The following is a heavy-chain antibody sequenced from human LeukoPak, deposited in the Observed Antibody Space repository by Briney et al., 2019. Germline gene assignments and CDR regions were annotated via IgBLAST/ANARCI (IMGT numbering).Heavy chain of an antibody. CDR3: AVMGATSPDY. CDR2: INHSGST. J-gene: IGHJ4*02. CDR1: GGSISSYY. V-gene: IGHV4-34*01. Sequence: SETLSLTCTVSGGSISSYYWSWIRQPPGKGLEWIGEINHSGSTNYNPSLKSRVTISVDTSKNQFSLKLSSVTAADTAVYYCAVMGATSPDYWGQGTLVTVSS. D-gene: IGHD1-26*01.